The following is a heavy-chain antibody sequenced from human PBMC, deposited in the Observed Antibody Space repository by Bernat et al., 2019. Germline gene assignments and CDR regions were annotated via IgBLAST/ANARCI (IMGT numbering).Heavy chain of an antibody. V-gene: IGHV3-23*01. D-gene: IGHD2-2*01. Sequence: EVQLLESGGGLVQPGGSLRLSCAASGFTFSSYAMSWVRQAPGKGLEWVSAISGSGGSTYYADSVKGRFTISRDNSKNTLYLQMNSLRAEDTAVYYCAKGAPQGFSSTSWYDYWGQGTLVTVSS. J-gene: IGHJ4*02. CDR2: ISGSGGST. CDR3: AKGAPQGFSSTSWYDY. CDR1: GFTFSSYA.